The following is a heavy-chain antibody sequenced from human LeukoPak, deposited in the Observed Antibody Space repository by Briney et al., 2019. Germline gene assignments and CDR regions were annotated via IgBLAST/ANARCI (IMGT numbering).Heavy chain of an antibody. CDR3: ARDHAYAFDI. Sequence: GGSLRLSCAASGFTFSSYAMSWVRQAPGKGLEWVSAISGSGGSTYYADSVKGRFTISRDNSKSTLYLQMNSLRVEDTAVYYCARDHAYAFDIWGQGTMVTVSS. CDR1: GFTFSSYA. J-gene: IGHJ3*02. V-gene: IGHV3-23*01. CDR2: ISGSGGST.